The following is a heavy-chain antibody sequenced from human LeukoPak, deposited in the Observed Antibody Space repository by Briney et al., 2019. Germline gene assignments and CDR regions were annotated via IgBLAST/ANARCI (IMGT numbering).Heavy chain of an antibody. CDR1: GYTFTSYA. CDR2: INTNTGNP. D-gene: IGHD3-3*01. Sequence: ASVKVSYKASGYTFTSYAMNWERQAPGQGLEWMGRINTNTGNPTYAQGFTGRFVFSLDTPVSTAYLQISSLKAEDTAVYYCARVDNDFWSGYVPDYWGQGTLVTVSS. J-gene: IGHJ4*02. V-gene: IGHV7-4-1*02. CDR3: ARVDNDFWSGYVPDY.